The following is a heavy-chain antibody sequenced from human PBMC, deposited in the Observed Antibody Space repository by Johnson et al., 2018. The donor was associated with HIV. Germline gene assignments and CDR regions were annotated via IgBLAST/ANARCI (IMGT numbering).Heavy chain of an antibody. CDR1: GFTFTTYD. D-gene: IGHD3/OR15-3a*01. J-gene: IGHJ3*01. CDR3: AKGIGHSYRGTHDAFDV. Sequence: VESGGGVVQPGGSLRLSCVASGFTFTTYDFHWVRQAPGKGLEWVAFIRSNGRDQYYGDSVKGRFTISRDDSKNTVDLQMNTLTPDDTAVYYCAKGIGHSYRGTHDAFDVWGQGTMVTVSA. CDR2: IRSNGRDQ. V-gene: IGHV3-30*02.